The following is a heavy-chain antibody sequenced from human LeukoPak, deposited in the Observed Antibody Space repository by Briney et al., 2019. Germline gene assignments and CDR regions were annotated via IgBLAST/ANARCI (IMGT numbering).Heavy chain of an antibody. J-gene: IGHJ4*02. V-gene: IGHV3-53*01. CDR3: ARDSGYGPPDH. CDR2: FYSDGYT. Sequence: PGGSLRLSCAASEFIVSSNYMTWVRQAPGKGLEWVSIFYSDGYTYYADSVKGRFTISRDNSKNTLYLHMNSLRADDTAVYYCARDSGYGPPDHWGQGTLVTVSS. CDR1: EFIVSSNY. D-gene: IGHD4-17*01.